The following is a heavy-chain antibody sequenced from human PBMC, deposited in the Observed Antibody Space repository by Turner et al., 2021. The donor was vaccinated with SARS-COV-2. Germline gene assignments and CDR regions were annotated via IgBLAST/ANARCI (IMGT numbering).Heavy chain of an antibody. V-gene: IGHV1-24*01. CDR3: ATGYQLRVNWFDP. D-gene: IGHD2-2*01. Sequence: VQLVQSGAEVKKPGASVKVSCKISGYTLTELSMYWVRQAPGKGLEWMGGFDPEYGETIDAQNFQGRVTMTEDTSTDTAYMELSSLRSEDTAVYFCATGYQLRVNWFDPWGQGTLVTVSS. J-gene: IGHJ5*02. CDR2: FDPEYGET. CDR1: GYTLTELS.